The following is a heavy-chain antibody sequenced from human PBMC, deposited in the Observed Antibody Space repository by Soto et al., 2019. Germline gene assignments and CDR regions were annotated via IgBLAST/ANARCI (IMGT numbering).Heavy chain of an antibody. J-gene: IGHJ4*02. V-gene: IGHV4-4*02. Sequence: QVQLQESGPGLVKPSGTLFLTCAVSGGSISTSNWWAWVRQSPGKGLEWLGEVYHSGDTNYNPSLKSRVTVSVDYPKNQFSLKLTSVTAADTAVYFCARSRYFDWLPLDSWGQGTLVTVSS. CDR3: ARSRYFDWLPLDS. CDR2: VYHSGDT. CDR1: GGSISTSNW. D-gene: IGHD3-9*01.